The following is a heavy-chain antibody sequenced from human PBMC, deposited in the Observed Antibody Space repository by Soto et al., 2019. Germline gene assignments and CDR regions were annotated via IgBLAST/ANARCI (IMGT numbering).Heavy chain of an antibody. J-gene: IGHJ4*02. Sequence: QVQLQESGPGLVKPSETLSLTCNVSGGSISSFYWSWIRQPPGKGLEWIGYIYNIGTTNYNPSLKSRVTISVDASKNQLYLRMTSVTAVDTAVYYCARGGRSGHGTFGHWGLGTLVTVSS. D-gene: IGHD3-3*01. CDR2: IYNIGTT. V-gene: IGHV4-59*01. CDR3: ARGGRSGHGTFGH. CDR1: GGSISSFY.